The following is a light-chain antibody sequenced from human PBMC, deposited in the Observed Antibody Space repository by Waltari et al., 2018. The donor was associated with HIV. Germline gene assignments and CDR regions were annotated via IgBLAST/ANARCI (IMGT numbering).Light chain of an antibody. Sequence: QPVLPQSSSASASLGSSVIPPCTLDRGHSTYIITWNRQQPGKAPQYFMKLDGSGRYKRGVAGPVRSSGSGSGADRYLTISNLQSEDEADYYCETWDTHTEVFGGGTKLTVL. CDR1: RGHSTYI. CDR2: LDGSGRY. CDR3: ETWDTHTEV. V-gene: IGLV4-60*03. J-gene: IGLJ3*02.